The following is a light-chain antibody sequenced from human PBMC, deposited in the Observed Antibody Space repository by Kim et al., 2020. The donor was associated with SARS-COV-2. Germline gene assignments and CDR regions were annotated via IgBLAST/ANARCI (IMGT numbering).Light chain of an antibody. Sequence: VTSSCTWSASNIGANYDVHWYRQLPGTAPKLLLYGTTYRSSGVPDRISASKSGTSASLAITGLQDEDEAVYYCQSFDSSLGGARVFGTGTKVTVL. CDR1: ASNIGANYD. CDR3: QSFDSSLGGARV. CDR2: GTT. V-gene: IGLV1-40*01. J-gene: IGLJ1*01.